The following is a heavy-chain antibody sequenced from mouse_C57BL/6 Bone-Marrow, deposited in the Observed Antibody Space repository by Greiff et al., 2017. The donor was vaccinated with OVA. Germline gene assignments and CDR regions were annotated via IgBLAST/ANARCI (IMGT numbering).Heavy chain of an antibody. Sequence: VQLKESGPELVKPGASVKISCKASGYTFTDYYINWVKQRPGQGLEWIGWIYPGSGNTKYNEKFKDKATLTVDTSSSTAYMQLSSLTSDDSAVYLCTRGDWDYFDYWGQGTTLTVSS. CDR1: GYTFTDYY. D-gene: IGHD4-1*01. V-gene: IGHV1-84*01. CDR3: TRGDWDYFDY. CDR2: IYPGSGNT. J-gene: IGHJ2*01.